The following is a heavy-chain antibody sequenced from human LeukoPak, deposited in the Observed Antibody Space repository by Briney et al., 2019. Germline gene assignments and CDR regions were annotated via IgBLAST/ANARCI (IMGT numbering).Heavy chain of an antibody. CDR2: IYYSGST. Sequence: SETLSLTCTVSGGSISSYYWSWIRQPPGKGLEWIGYIYYSGSTNYNPSLKSRVTISVDTSKNQFSLKLSSVTAADTAVYYCARHVKGLQLHYYYGMDVRGQGTTVTVSS. CDR3: ARHVKGLQLHYYYGMDV. D-gene: IGHD5-18*01. V-gene: IGHV4-59*08. J-gene: IGHJ6*02. CDR1: GGSISSYY.